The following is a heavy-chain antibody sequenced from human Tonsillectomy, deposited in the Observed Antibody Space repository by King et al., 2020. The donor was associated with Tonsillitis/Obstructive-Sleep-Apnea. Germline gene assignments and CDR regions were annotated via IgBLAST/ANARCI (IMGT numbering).Heavy chain of an antibody. V-gene: IGHV4-34*01. J-gene: IGHJ4*02. D-gene: IGHD5-12*01. CDR1: GGSLSGYH. Sequence: VQLQQWGAGLLKPSETLSLTCAVSGGSLSGYHWGWIRQPPGKGLECIGEINHSGISNYHPSLKSRVTISVDRSKNQFSLKLSSVTAADTAVYYCATAGRRLSDSWLRRHAPDGVRVNYFHYWGQGTLVTVSS. CDR2: INHSGIS. CDR3: ATAGRRLSDSWLRRHAPDGVRVNYFHY.